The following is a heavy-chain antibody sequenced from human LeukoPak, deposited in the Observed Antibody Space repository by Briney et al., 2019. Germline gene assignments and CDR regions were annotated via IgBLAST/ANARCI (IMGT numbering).Heavy chain of an antibody. CDR1: GDSVSSNSAA. V-gene: IGHV6-1*01. Sequence: QTLSLTCAISGDSVSSNSAAWNWLRQSPSRGLEWLGRTYYRSKWYNDYAVSVKSRITINPDTSKNQFSLQLNSVTPEDTAVYYCARASAAELDWFDPWGQGTLVTVSS. CDR2: TYYRSKWYN. CDR3: ARASAAELDWFDP. J-gene: IGHJ5*02. D-gene: IGHD6-13*01.